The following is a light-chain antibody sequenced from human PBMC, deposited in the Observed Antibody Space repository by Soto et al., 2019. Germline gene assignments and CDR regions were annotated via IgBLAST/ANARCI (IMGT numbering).Light chain of an antibody. J-gene: IGKJ5*01. V-gene: IGKV1-5*03. CDR3: LQYHSDWT. Sequence: DIQMTQSPSTLSGSVGDRVTITCRASQTISSWLAWYQQKPGKAPKLLIYKASTLKSGVPSRFSGSGSGTEFTLTISSVQPEDFATYHCLQYHSDWTFGQGTRLEI. CDR1: QTISSW. CDR2: KAS.